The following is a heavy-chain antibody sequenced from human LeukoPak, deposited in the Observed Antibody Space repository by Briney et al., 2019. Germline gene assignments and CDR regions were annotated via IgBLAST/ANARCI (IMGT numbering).Heavy chain of an antibody. D-gene: IGHD6-13*01. CDR2: IYYSGST. CDR3: ARDGPSSSWYVDYYYGMDV. Sequence: SVTLSLTCTVSGGSISSGGYYWSWIRQHPGKGLEWIGYIYYSGSTYYNPSLKSRVTISVDTSKNQFSLKLSSVTAADTAVYYCARDGPSSSWYVDYYYGMDVWGQGTTVTVSS. CDR1: GGSISSGGYY. V-gene: IGHV4-31*03. J-gene: IGHJ6*02.